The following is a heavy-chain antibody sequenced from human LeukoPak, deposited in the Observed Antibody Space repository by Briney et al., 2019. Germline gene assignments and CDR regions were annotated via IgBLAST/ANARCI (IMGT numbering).Heavy chain of an antibody. D-gene: IGHD2-2*01. V-gene: IGHV4-59*01. CDR1: GGSISTCY. J-gene: IGHJ5*02. CDR2: IYYSGST. CDR3: ARSQAYCSSTTCYVNWFDP. Sequence: SETLSLTCTVSGGSISTCYWSWIRQPPGKGLQWVGYIYYSGSTNYNPSLKSRVTISVDTSKNQFSLKLSSVTAADTAVYYCARSQAYCSSTTCYVNWFDPWGQGTLVTVSS.